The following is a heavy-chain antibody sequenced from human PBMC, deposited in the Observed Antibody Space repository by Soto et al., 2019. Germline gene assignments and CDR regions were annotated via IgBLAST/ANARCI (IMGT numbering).Heavy chain of an antibody. V-gene: IGHV2-5*02. D-gene: IGHD3-3*01. CDR1: GFSLSTSGVG. Sequence: QITLKESGPTLVNPTQTLTLTCTFSGFSLSTSGVGVGWIRQPPGKALEWLALIYWDDDKRYSPSLKSRLTITKDTSKNQVVLTMTNMDPVDTATYYCAHSGSYDFWSGYYFPGIYHAFDIWGQGTMVTVSS. J-gene: IGHJ3*02. CDR3: AHSGSYDFWSGYYFPGIYHAFDI. CDR2: IYWDDDK.